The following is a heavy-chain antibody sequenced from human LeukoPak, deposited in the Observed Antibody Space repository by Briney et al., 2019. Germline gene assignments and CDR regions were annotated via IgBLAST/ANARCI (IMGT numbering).Heavy chain of an antibody. CDR2: ISGDGGTT. CDR3: AKVLRGYCSGGSCYGYDFDY. V-gene: IGHV3-43*02. CDR1: GFTFGDYA. Sequence: QTGGSLRLSCAASGFTFGDYAMHWVRQAPGKGLEWVSLISGDGGTTYYADSVKGRFPISRDSSKNSLYLQMNSLRTEDTALYYCAKVLRGYCSGGSCYGYDFDYWGQGTLVTVSS. D-gene: IGHD2-15*01. J-gene: IGHJ4*02.